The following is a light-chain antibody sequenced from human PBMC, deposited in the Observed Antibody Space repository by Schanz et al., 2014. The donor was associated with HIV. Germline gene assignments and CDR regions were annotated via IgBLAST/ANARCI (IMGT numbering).Light chain of an antibody. CDR3: QYYGSPPWT. CDR2: DAS. J-gene: IGKJ1*01. CDR1: QSVSSSY. V-gene: IGKV3-20*01. Sequence: EIVLTQSPGTLSLSPGERATLSCRASQSVSSSYLAWYQQKPGQAPRLLIYDASNRATGIPARFSGSGSGTDFTLTISRLVPEDFAVYYCQYYGSPPWTFGQGTKVEVK.